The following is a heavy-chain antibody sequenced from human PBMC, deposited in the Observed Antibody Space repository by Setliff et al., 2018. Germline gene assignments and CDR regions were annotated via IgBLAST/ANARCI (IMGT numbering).Heavy chain of an antibody. Sequence: ASVKVSCKASGYTFRNYAFAWVRQAPGQGLEWVGWISVHNGDTNYAQKFQGRVTLTTDTSTSTAYMELRSLTSDDSAFYYCARAPSVELVTIRTNSWFTYWGQGPLVTVSS. CDR1: GYTFRNYA. D-gene: IGHD5-18*01. CDR3: ARAPSVELVTIRTNSWFTY. CDR2: ISVHNGDT. J-gene: IGHJ4*02. V-gene: IGHV1-18*01.